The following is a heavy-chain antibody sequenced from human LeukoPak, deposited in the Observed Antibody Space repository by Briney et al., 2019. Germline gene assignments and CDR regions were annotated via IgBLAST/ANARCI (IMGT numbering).Heavy chain of an antibody. D-gene: IGHD4-17*01. V-gene: IGHV4-38-2*01. CDR2: IYYSGST. Sequence: GSLRLSCAASGFTFSSYAMNWVRQPPGKGLEWIGSIYYSGSTYYNPSLKSRVTISVDTSKNQFSLKLSSVTAADTAVYYCATSYGDLYNWFDPWGQGTLVTVSS. CDR1: GFTFSSYA. J-gene: IGHJ5*02. CDR3: ATSYGDLYNWFDP.